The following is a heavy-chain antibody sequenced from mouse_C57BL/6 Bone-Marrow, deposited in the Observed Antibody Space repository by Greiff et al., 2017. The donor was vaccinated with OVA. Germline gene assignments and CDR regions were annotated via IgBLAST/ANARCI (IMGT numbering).Heavy chain of an antibody. Sequence: QVQLQQSGPELVKPGASVKISCKASGYSFTSYYIHWVKQRPGQGLEWIGWIYPGSGNTKYNEKFKGKATLTADTSSSTAYMQLSSLTSEDSAVYYCASVIYYDYDGAMDYWGQGTSVTVSS. J-gene: IGHJ4*01. CDR2: IYPGSGNT. CDR1: GYSFTSYY. D-gene: IGHD2-4*01. V-gene: IGHV1-66*01. CDR3: ASVIYYDYDGAMDY.